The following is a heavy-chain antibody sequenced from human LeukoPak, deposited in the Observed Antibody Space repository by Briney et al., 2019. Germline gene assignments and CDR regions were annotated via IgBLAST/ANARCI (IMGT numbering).Heavy chain of an antibody. CDR1: VCTFSNYE. V-gene: IGHV3-48*03. CDR2: ISIDGKTI. CDR3: ASLWEGIGA. J-gene: IGHJ5*02. D-gene: IGHD1-26*01. Sequence: PGGSLRLSCAASVCTFSNYEMDGLRQAPGKGLEWVSYISIDGKTIHYADSVKGRFTISRDNAKNSVYLQINSLRVEDTAVYYCASLWEGIGAWGQGTLVTVSS.